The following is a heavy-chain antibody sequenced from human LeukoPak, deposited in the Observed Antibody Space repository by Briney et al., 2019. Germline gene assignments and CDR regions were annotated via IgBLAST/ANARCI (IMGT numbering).Heavy chain of an antibody. Sequence: SETLSLTCTVSGGSISSSNYYWGWIRQPPGKGLEWIGSIYYSGSTYYNPSLKSRVTISVDTSKNQFSLKLSSVTAADTAVYYCAREPTVVVDERGFDYWGQGTLVTVSS. CDR3: AREPTVVVDERGFDY. V-gene: IGHV4-39*02. CDR2: IYYSGST. CDR1: GGSISSSNYY. J-gene: IGHJ4*02. D-gene: IGHD2-2*01.